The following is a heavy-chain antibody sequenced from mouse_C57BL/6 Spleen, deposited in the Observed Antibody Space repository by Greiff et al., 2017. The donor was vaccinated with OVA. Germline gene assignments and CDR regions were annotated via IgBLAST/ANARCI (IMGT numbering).Heavy chain of an antibody. V-gene: IGHV5-9-1*02. Sequence: EVKLVESGEGLVKPGGSLKLSCAASGFTFSSYAMSWVRQTPEKRLEWVAYISSGGDYIYYADTVKGRFTISRDNARNTLYLQMSSLKSEDTAIYYCTRDRSEGFAYWGQGTLVTVSA. CDR3: TRDRSEGFAY. D-gene: IGHD1-1*01. J-gene: IGHJ3*01. CDR2: ISSGGDYI. CDR1: GFTFSSYA.